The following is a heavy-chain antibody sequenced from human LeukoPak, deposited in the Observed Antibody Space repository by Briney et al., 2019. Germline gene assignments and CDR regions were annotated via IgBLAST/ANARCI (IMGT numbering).Heavy chain of an antibody. CDR2: INSDGSST. V-gene: IGHV3-74*01. CDR1: GFTFSIYW. D-gene: IGHD5-18*01. Sequence: GGSLRLSCAASGFTFSIYWMHWVRQPPGKGLVWVSRINSDGSSTSYADSVKGRFTISRDNAKNTLYLQMNSLRVEDTALYYCARDAPGNTALDYWGQGSLVSVSS. CDR3: ARDAPGNTALDY. J-gene: IGHJ4*02.